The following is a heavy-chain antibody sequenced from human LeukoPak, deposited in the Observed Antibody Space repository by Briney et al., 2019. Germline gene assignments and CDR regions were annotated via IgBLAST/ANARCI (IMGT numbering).Heavy chain of an antibody. CDR2: ISSSSSGK. V-gene: IGHV3-48*03. J-gene: IGHJ3*02. D-gene: IGHD6-19*01. CDR1: GFTFSRYE. Sequence: GGSLRLSCVASGFTFSRYEMNWVRQAPGKGLEWVSYISSSSSGKYYADSVKGRFTISRDNAKNSLYLQMNSLRAEDTAVYYCARERLNAFDIWGQGTMATVSS. CDR3: ARERLNAFDI.